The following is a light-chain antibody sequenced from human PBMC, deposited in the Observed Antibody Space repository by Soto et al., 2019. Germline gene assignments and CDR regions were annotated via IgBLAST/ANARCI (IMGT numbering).Light chain of an antibody. CDR2: DAS. Sequence: DIQMTQSPSSLSASIGDRVTITCQASQDITRYLNWYQQKPGKAPKLLIYDASNLESGVPSRFSGSGSGTDFTLTISSLQPEDVATYYCQQYDSLLFTFGRGTKVEIK. V-gene: IGKV1-33*01. CDR1: QDITRY. J-gene: IGKJ3*01. CDR3: QQYDSLLFT.